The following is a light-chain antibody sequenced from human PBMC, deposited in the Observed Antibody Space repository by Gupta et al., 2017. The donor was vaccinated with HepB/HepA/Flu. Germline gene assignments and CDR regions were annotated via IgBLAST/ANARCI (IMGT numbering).Light chain of an antibody. CDR3: QQDDNLPFT. J-gene: IGKJ3*01. CDR2: DAS. Sequence: DIEITESPSSLSASVGDRVTITCQASQDISNYLNWYQQKPGKAPKLLIYDASKLETGVPSRFSGSGSGTDFTFTISSLQPEDFATYYCQQDDNLPFTFGHGTKVDIK. V-gene: IGKV1-33*01. CDR1: QDISNY.